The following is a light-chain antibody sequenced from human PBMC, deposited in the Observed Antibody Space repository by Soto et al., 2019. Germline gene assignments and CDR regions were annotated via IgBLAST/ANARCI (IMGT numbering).Light chain of an antibody. CDR3: QYRTTSHHP. CDR2: DAS. J-gene: IGKJ4*01. CDR1: QSVNGY. V-gene: IGKV3D-11*02. Sequence: EVVLTQSPATLSLSPGERATLSCRASQSVNGYLSRYQQRPGQAPSLLIYDASYRATGIPSRFSGSGSGTDFTLTIRSLEPEAVADYYFQYRTTSHHPFGGGTKVEIK.